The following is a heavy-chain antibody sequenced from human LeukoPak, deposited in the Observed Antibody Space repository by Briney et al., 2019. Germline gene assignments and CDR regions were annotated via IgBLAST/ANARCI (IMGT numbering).Heavy chain of an antibody. CDR1: GFTFSSHA. Sequence: GGSLRLSCAASGFTFSSHAMHWVRQAPGKGLEWVAFIRYDGINKYYADSVKGRFTISRDNAKNSLYLQMSSLRAEDTALYYCARDPWVGEYGAFDIWGQGTMVTVSS. V-gene: IGHV3-30*02. CDR2: IRYDGINK. CDR3: ARDPWVGEYGAFDI. J-gene: IGHJ3*02. D-gene: IGHD3-10*01.